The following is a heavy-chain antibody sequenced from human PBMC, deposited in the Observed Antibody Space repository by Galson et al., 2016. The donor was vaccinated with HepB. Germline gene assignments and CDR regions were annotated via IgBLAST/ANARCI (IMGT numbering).Heavy chain of an antibody. D-gene: IGHD5-18*01. V-gene: IGHV3-7*03. J-gene: IGHJ4*02. CDR1: GLTFSSYW. CDR2: IKQDGSEK. Sequence: SLRLSCAASGLTFSSYWMSWVRQAPGKGLEWVANIKQDGSEKYYVDSVKGRFTISRDNAKNSLYLQMTNMEPGDTATYFCAQSRGYSFGGTSSYFIDWGQGSLVTVSS. CDR3: AQSRGYSFGGTSSYFID.